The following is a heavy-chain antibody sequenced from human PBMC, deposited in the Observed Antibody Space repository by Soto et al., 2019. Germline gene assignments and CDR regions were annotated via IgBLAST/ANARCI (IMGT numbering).Heavy chain of an antibody. J-gene: IGHJ4*02. D-gene: IGHD3-10*01. Sequence: PGGSLRLSCAASGFTFSSYAMSWVRQAPGKGLEWVSAISGSGGSTYYADSVKGRFTISRDNAKDSLYLQMNSLRAEDTALYYCAKDRERFGELETYYFDYWGQGTLVTVSS. CDR3: AKDRERFGELETYYFDY. CDR1: GFTFSSYA. V-gene: IGHV3-23*01. CDR2: ISGSGGST.